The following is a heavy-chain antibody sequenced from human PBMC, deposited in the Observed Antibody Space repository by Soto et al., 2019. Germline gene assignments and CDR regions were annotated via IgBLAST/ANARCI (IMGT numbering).Heavy chain of an antibody. D-gene: IGHD4-17*01. Sequence: QVQLQESGPGLVKPSQTLSLTCTVSGGSISSGGYYWSWIRQHPGKGLEWIGYISYSGSTYYNPSLKSRVTISVDTSKNQFSLKLSSVTAADTAVYYCARDRRESWVTTEGGYCYYGMDVWGQGTTVTVSS. CDR2: ISYSGST. V-gene: IGHV4-31*03. CDR3: ARDRRESWVTTEGGYCYYGMDV. J-gene: IGHJ6*02. CDR1: GGSISSGGYY.